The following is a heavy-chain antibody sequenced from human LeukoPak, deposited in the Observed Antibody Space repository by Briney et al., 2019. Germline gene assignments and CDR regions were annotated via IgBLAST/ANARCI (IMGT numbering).Heavy chain of an antibody. D-gene: IGHD3-3*01. CDR1: GYSISSGYY. CDR3: ARAAETYYDFWSGYSNWFDP. Sequence: SETLSLTCTVSGYSISSGYYWGWIRQPPGKGLEWIGSIYHSGSTYYNPSLKSRVTISVDTSKNQFSLKLSSVTAADTAVYYCARAAETYYDFWSGYSNWFDPWGQGTLVTVSS. V-gene: IGHV4-38-2*02. CDR2: IYHSGST. J-gene: IGHJ5*02.